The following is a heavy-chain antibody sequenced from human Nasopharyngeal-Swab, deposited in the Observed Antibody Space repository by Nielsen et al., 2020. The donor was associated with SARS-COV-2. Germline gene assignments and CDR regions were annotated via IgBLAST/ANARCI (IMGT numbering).Heavy chain of an antibody. CDR3: ARLDTTTPGIAAAGTLDY. CDR2: ITSDGSST. V-gene: IGHV3-74*01. CDR1: GFTFSSYW. D-gene: IGHD6-13*01. Sequence: GESLKISCAASGFTFSSYWMQWVRQAPGKGLVWVSRITSDGSSTSYADSVKGRFTISRDNAKNTLYLQMNSLRAEDTAVYYCARLDTTTPGIAAAGTLDYWGQGTLVTVSS. J-gene: IGHJ4*02.